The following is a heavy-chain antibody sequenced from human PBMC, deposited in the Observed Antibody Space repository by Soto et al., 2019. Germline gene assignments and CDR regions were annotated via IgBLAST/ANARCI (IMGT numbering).Heavy chain of an antibody. CDR2: ISYDGSNK. D-gene: IGHD1-26*01. Sequence: QVHLVESGGGVVQPGRSLRLSCAASGFTFSSYAMHWVRQAPGKGLEWVAVISYDGSNKYYADSVKGRFTISRDNSKNTLYLQMNSLRAEDTAVYYCARDVESGSSQYYYYYYGMDVWGQGTTVTVSS. CDR3: ARDVESGSSQYYYYYYGMDV. CDR1: GFTFSSYA. J-gene: IGHJ6*02. V-gene: IGHV3-30-3*01.